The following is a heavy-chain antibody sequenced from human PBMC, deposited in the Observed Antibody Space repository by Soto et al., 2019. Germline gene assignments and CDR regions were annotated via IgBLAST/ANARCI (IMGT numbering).Heavy chain of an antibody. CDR3: AKNRLANSPYYFYYYGMDV. Sequence: GGSLRLSCAASGFTFRSYGMHWVRQAPGKGLEWVAVISYDGTNKYYPDSVKGRFTISRDNSKNTLYLQMSSLRPEDTAVYYCAKNRLANSPYYFYYYGMDVWGQGTTVTVSS. CDR2: ISYDGTNK. CDR1: GFTFRSYG. J-gene: IGHJ6*02. V-gene: IGHV3-30*18. D-gene: IGHD6-25*01.